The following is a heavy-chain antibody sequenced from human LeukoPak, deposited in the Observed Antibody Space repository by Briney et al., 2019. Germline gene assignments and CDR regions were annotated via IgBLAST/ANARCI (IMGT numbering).Heavy chain of an antibody. J-gene: IGHJ3*02. CDR1: GFTFNTFD. CDR3: ARGNSDAFDI. V-gene: IGHV3-33*01. Sequence: GGSLRLSCAASGFTFNTFDMHWVRQAPGKGLQWVAVIWYDGSNKYYADSVKGRFTISRDNSKNTLYLQMNSLRAEDTAVYYCARGNSDAFDIWGQGTMVTVSS. CDR2: IWYDGSNK. D-gene: IGHD4-23*01.